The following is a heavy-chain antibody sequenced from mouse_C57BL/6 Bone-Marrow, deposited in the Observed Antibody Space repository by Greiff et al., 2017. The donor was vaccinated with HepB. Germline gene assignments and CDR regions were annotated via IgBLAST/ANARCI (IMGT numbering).Heavy chain of an antibody. CDR2: IYPRSGNT. CDR3: ARGGATTVVVDY. V-gene: IGHV1-81*01. D-gene: IGHD1-1*01. CDR1: GYTFTSYG. J-gene: IGHJ2*01. Sequence: QVQLKESGAELARPGASVKLSCKASGYTFTSYGISWVKQRTGQGLEWIGEIYPRSGNTYYNEKFKGKATLTADKSSSTAYMELRSLTSEDSAVYFCARGGATTVVVDYWGQGTTLTVSS.